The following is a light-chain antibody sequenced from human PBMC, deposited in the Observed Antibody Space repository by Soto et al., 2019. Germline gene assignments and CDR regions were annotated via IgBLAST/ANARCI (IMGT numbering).Light chain of an antibody. V-gene: IGLV1-47*01. CDR2: RNN. Sequence: QSALTQPPSASGTPGQRVTISCSGSNSNIGNKYVYWYQQLPGTAPKLLMYRNNHRLSGVPDRFSCSKSGTSASLAISGLRFEDEADYCCAAWDDGVGGPAFGGGTKVTVL. CDR1: NSNIGNKY. J-gene: IGLJ3*02. CDR3: AAWDDGVGGPA.